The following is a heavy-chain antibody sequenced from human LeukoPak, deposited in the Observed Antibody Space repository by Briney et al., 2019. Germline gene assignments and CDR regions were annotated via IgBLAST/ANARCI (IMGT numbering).Heavy chain of an antibody. CDR1: GSTFGGRL. J-gene: IGHJ4*02. CDR3: HPLAVVTN. D-gene: IGHD3-22*01. CDR2: IKDDGSTT. Sequence: GGSLRLSCAVSGSTFGGRLMHWVRQAPGKGLVWVALIKDDGSTTNYADSVKGRFIASRDDAKNTVYLQMSRLRAEVTAVYYRHPLAVVTNWGQGTLVTVSS. V-gene: IGHV3-74*01.